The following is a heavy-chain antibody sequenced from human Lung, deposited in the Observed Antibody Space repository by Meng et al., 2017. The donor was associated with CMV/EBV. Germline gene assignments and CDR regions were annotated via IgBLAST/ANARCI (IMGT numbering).Heavy chain of an antibody. V-gene: IGHV3-21*01. J-gene: IGHJ3*02. CDR3: ARERRKWPLLGDALDI. D-gene: IGHD2-21*01. CDR2: ISSSRSYI. CDR1: GFTFSTCT. Sequence: GEXXKISCATSGFTFSTCTMHWVRQAPGKGLEWVSSISSSRSYINYADSVKGRFTISRDNSKSSLYLQMNRLRAGDTAVYYCARERRKWPLLGDALDISGQGXMVTVSS.